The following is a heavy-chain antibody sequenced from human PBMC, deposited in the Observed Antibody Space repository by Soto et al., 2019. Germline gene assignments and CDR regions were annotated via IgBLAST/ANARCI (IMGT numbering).Heavy chain of an antibody. CDR1: GFTFSSYA. J-gene: IGHJ5*02. V-gene: IGHV3-23*01. Sequence: EVQLLESGGGVVQPGGSLRLSCAASGFTFSSYAMSWVRQSPGKGLEWVSAISGSGGSTYYADSVKGRFTISRDNSKNTLYLQMNSLRAEDTAVYYCAKELTMVRGRQPNWFDPWGQGTLVTVSS. CDR2: ISGSGGST. CDR3: AKELTMVRGRQPNWFDP. D-gene: IGHD3-10*01.